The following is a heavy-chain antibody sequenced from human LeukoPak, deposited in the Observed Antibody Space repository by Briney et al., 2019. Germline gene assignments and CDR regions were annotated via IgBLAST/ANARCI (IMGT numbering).Heavy chain of an antibody. V-gene: IGHV4-31*03. Sequence: SETLSLTCTVSGGSISSGGYYWSWIRQHPGKGLEWIGYIYYSGSTYYNPSLKSRVTISVDTSKNQFSLKLSSVTAADTAVYYCARYLVVAAAGTYHGMDVWGQGTTVTVSS. J-gene: IGHJ6*02. CDR1: GGSISSGGYY. CDR3: ARYLVVAAAGTYHGMDV. D-gene: IGHD6-13*01. CDR2: IYYSGST.